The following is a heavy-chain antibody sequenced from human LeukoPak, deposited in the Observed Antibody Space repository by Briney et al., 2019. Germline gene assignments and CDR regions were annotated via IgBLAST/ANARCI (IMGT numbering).Heavy chain of an antibody. D-gene: IGHD3-10*01. CDR2: ISSRSSYI. CDR1: GFTFSSYS. J-gene: IGHJ4*02. V-gene: IGHV3-21*01. Sequence: PGGSLRLSCAASGFTFSSYSMNWVRQAPGEGLEWVSSISSRSSYIYYADSVKGRFTISRDNAKNSLYLQMNSLRAEDTAVYYCARALWFGETFPAYWGQGTLVTVSS. CDR3: ARALWFGETFPAY.